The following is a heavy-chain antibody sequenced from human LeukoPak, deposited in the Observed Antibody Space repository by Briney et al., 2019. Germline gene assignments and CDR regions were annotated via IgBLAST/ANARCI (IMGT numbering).Heavy chain of an antibody. CDR3: ARQTRYNYGPAFDF. CDR2: IYNSGNT. Sequence: SETLSLTCTVSGDSISSYSWSWIRQPPGKGLEWIGDIYNSGNTNYNPSLKSRVTMSVSTSKNQFSLSLSSVTAADAAVYYCARQTRYNYGPAFDFWGQGALVTVSS. V-gene: IGHV4-59*08. D-gene: IGHD5-18*01. CDR1: GDSISSYS. J-gene: IGHJ4*02.